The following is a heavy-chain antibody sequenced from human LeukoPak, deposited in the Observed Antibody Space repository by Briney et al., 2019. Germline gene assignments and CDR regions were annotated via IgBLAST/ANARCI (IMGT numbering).Heavy chain of an antibody. Sequence: GGSLRLSCAASGFTFSSYAMSWVRQAPGKGLEWVSAISGSGGSTYYADSVKGRFTISRDNSKNTLYLQMSSLRAEDTAVYYCAKEAMIVVVIDLHGEYFQHWGQGTLVTVSS. CDR3: AKEAMIVVVIDLHGEYFQH. V-gene: IGHV3-23*01. CDR1: GFTFSSYA. J-gene: IGHJ1*01. D-gene: IGHD3-22*01. CDR2: ISGSGGST.